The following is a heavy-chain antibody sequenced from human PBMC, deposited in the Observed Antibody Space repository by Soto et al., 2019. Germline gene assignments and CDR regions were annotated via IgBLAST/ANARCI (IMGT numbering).Heavy chain of an antibody. D-gene: IGHD2-15*01. CDR2: ISGSGGST. CDR3: AKDLYVVVVLGGFDP. CDR1: GASFSSYS. J-gene: IGHJ5*02. V-gene: IGHV3-23*01. Sequence: GGSLRLSCAASGASFSSYSMSGVRQAPGKGLEWVSAISGSGGSTYYADSVKGRFTISRDNSKNTLYLQMNSLRAEDTAVYYCAKDLYVVVVLGGFDPWGQGTLVTVSS.